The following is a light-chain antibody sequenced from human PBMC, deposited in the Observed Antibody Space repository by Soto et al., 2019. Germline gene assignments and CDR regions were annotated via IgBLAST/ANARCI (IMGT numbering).Light chain of an antibody. V-gene: IGKV3-20*01. CDR1: QSVSSSY. Sequence: EIVLTQSPGTLSLSPGERATLSCRASQSVSSSYLAWYQQKPGQAHRLLIYGASSRATGITDRLSGSGSGKDFPLTISRLEPEDFAVYYCQQYGSSLITFGQGTRLEIK. CDR2: GAS. CDR3: QQYGSSLIT. J-gene: IGKJ5*01.